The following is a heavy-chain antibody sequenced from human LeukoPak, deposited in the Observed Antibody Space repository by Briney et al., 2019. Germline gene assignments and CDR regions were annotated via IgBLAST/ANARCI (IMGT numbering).Heavy chain of an antibody. CDR1: GFTFSSYG. J-gene: IGHJ4*02. D-gene: IGHD6-6*01. CDR3: AKDRMSIAARVGYYFDY. V-gene: IGHV3-30*02. CDR2: IRYDGSNK. Sequence: PGGSLRLSCAASGFTFSSYGMHWVRQAPGKGLEWVAFIRYDGSNKYYADSVKGRFTISRDNSKNTLYLQMNSLRAEDTAVYYCAKDRMSIAARVGYYFDYWGQRTLVTVSS.